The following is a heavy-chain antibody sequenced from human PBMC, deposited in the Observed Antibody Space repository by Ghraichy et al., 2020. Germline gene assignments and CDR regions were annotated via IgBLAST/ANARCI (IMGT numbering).Heavy chain of an antibody. V-gene: IGHV4-34*01. Sequence: SETLSLTCAVYGGSFSGYYWSWIRQPPGKGLEWIGEINHSGSTNYNPSLKSRVTISVDTSKNQFSLKLSSVTAADTAVYYCARPIVVVPAAMPRGSKGAWFDPWGQGTLVTVSS. CDR2: INHSGST. D-gene: IGHD2-2*01. CDR1: GGSFSGYY. CDR3: ARPIVVVPAAMPRGSKGAWFDP. J-gene: IGHJ5*02.